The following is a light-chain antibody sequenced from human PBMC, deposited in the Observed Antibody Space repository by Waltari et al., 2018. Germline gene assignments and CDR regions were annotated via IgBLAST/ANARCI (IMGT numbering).Light chain of an antibody. CDR2: DAS. J-gene: IGKJ1*01. CDR1: QPITTW. V-gene: IGKV1-5*01. Sequence: DIQMTQSPSTLSASVGDRVTITCRASQPITTWVAWYQQKPGQAPHLLIYDASRLEFGVPTRFSGSGSGTEFTLTISSLRPDDFATYYCQQYSSFWTFSQGTKVEIK. CDR3: QQYSSFWT.